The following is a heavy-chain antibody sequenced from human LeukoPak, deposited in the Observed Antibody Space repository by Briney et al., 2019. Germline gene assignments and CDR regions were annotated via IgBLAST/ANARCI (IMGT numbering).Heavy chain of an antibody. CDR1: GFTFSGYA. Sequence: PGGSLRLSCGVSGFTFSGYAMIWVRQAPGKGLEWVSLISGSGGGTYYADSVKGRFTIFRDNAKNTLYLQMNSLRAEDTAVYYCAKAGTEDGYNIYFDHWGQGTLVTVSS. D-gene: IGHD5-24*01. CDR2: ISGSGGGT. J-gene: IGHJ4*02. V-gene: IGHV3-23*01. CDR3: AKAGTEDGYNIYFDH.